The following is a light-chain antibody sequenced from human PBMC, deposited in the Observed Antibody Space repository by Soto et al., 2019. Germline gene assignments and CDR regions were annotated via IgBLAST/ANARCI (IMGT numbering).Light chain of an antibody. CDR1: QSVLYSSKNKNY. V-gene: IGKV4-1*01. Sequence: DIVMTQSPDSLAVSLGERATINCKSSQSVLYSSKNKNYLAWYQQKPGQPPKLLIYWASTRESGVPDRFSGSGSGTDFTLTISSLQAEDVAVYYCQQYYSTPLTFGGGTNVEIK. CDR3: QQYYSTPLT. CDR2: WAS. J-gene: IGKJ4*01.